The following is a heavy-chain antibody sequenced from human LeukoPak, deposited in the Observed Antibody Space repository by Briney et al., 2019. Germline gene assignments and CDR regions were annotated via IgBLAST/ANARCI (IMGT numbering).Heavy chain of an antibody. J-gene: IGHJ5*02. CDR1: GFSFSTYE. Sequence: GGSLRLSCAASGFSFSTYEFHWVRHAPGKGLEWVSYISASGQTIYYADSVRGRFTISRDNAKNTLYLQMNSLRAEDTAVYYCARVGGYYNWFDPWGQGTLVTVSS. CDR2: ISASGQTI. D-gene: IGHD3-10*01. CDR3: ARVGGYYNWFDP. V-gene: IGHV3-48*03.